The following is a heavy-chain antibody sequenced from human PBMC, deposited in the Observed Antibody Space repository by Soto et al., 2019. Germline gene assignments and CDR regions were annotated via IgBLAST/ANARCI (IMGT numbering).Heavy chain of an antibody. D-gene: IGHD6-13*01. CDR1: GYTFTNYA. Sequence: QVQLVQSGVEVKKPGASVKVSCKASGYTFTNYAISWVRQAPGRGLEWMGWVNTYNGNPNYAQIFQGRITMTTDTSTGTAYMELRSLKSDDSAVYYCARDSQYITSWQRFDSWGQGTLVTVSS. CDR3: ARDSQYITSWQRFDS. J-gene: IGHJ4*02. CDR2: VNTYNGNP. V-gene: IGHV1-18*01.